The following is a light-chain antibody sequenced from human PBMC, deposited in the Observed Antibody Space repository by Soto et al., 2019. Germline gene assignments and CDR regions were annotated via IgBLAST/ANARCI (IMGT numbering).Light chain of an antibody. CDR1: SSDVGGYEY. CDR3: SAYTTANTYV. J-gene: IGLJ1*01. CDR2: EVS. Sequence: SVLTQPASVSGSPGQSITISCTGTSSDVGGYEYVSWYQHHPGKAPKLMIYEVSNRPSGVSHRFSGSKSGNTACLTISGLQAEDEADYYCSAYTTANTYVFGTGTKVTVL. V-gene: IGLV2-14*01.